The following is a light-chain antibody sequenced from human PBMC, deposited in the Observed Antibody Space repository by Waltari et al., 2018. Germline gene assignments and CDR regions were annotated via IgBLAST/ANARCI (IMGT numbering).Light chain of an antibody. CDR1: SSDGGGYNY. CDR3: SSYTSSSTFYV. CDR2: DVS. J-gene: IGLJ1*01. V-gene: IGLV2-14*01. Sequence: QSALTQPASVSGSPGQSITISCPGTSSDGGGYNYVPWYQQHPGKAPNLMHYDVSNRPSGVSNRFSGSKSGNTASLTISGLQAEDEADYYCSSYTSSSTFYVFGTGTKVTVL.